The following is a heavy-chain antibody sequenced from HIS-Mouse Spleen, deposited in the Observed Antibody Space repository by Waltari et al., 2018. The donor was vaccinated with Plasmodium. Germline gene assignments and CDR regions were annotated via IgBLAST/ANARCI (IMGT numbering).Heavy chain of an antibody. CDR3: ARRGGSYYYFDY. V-gene: IGHV4-39*01. D-gene: IGHD1-26*01. CDR1: GGSISSSSYY. Sequence: QLQLQESGPGLVKPSETLSLTCTVSGGSISSSSYYWGWIRQPPGKGLEWIGSIYYSGSTYYNPSRKSRVTISVDTSKNQFSRKLGSVTAADTAVYYCARRGGSYYYFDYWGQGTLVTVSS. CDR2: IYYSGST. J-gene: IGHJ4*02.